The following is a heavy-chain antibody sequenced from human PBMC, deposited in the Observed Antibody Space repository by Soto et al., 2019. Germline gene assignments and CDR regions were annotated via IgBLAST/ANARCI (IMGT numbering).Heavy chain of an antibody. CDR2: IYYSGNT. V-gene: IGHV4-39*01. Sequence: PSETLSLTCTVSGGSISSGGYYWGWIRQPPGKGLEWIGTIYYSGNTYYNPSLRSRVTISVDTSKNQFSLRLSSVTAADTAVYYCARPLYFFGSGSYPWFDPWGQGTLVTVSS. J-gene: IGHJ5*02. D-gene: IGHD3-10*01. CDR1: GGSISSGGYY. CDR3: ARPLYFFGSGSYPWFDP.